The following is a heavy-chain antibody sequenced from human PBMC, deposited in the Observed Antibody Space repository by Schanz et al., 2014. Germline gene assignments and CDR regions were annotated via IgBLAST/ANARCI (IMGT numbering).Heavy chain of an antibody. CDR3: AREQIMAAAGLVDY. D-gene: IGHD6-13*01. CDR1: GFTFSNYA. CDR2: ISGTTTYT. V-gene: IGHV3-11*05. J-gene: IGHJ4*01. Sequence: QLVGSGGGVVQPGRSLRLSCAASGFTFSNYAMSWVRQAPGKGLEWVSYISGTTTYTNYADSVKHRFTISRDNAKNSLYLQMNSLRAEDTAVYYCAREQIMAAAGLVDYWGHGTLVTVSS.